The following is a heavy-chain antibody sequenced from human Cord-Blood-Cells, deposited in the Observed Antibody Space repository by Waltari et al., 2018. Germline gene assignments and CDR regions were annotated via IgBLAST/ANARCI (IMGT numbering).Heavy chain of an antibody. CDR3: ARDLGIVGATDY. J-gene: IGHJ4*02. CDR1: GYTFTSYA. D-gene: IGHD1-26*01. V-gene: IGHV1-3*01. Sequence: QVQLVQSGAEVKKPGASVKVSCKASGYTFTSYAMHWVRQAPGQRLEWMGWINAGNGNTKYSQKFQGRVTITRDTSASTAYMELSSLRPEDTAVYYCARDLGIVGATDYWGQGTLVTVSS. CDR2: INAGNGNT.